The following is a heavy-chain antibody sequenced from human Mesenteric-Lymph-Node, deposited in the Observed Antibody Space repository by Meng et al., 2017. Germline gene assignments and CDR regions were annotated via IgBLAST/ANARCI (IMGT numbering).Heavy chain of an antibody. D-gene: IGHD2/OR15-2a*01. J-gene: IGHJ5*02. CDR3: APSFSSPSPFFSS. Sequence: QVQLVESGGGVVQPGRSLRLSCAASGVTFSSYGMHWVRQAPGKGLEWGELNTDGPPPPSSPPSLPLPFPLSRDISKTTLTLQMNSLRPEETAVYCCAPSFSSPSPFFSSLGQGTLVTVSS. CDR1: GVTFSSYG. CDR2: NTDGPPPP. V-gene: IGHV3-30*03.